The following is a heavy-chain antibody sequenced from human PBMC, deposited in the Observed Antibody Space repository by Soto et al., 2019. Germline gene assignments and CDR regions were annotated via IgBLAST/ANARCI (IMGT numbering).Heavy chain of an antibody. Sequence: SETLSLTCTVSGGSITTGGYYCRWIRQLPGKGLEWIGHRNYSESTCYNPSLKSRVSISLDTSKNQFSLKLSFVTAADTAMYYCARSKCSGGSCYSWSPDDWGQGTPVTVSS. V-gene: IGHV4-31*03. D-gene: IGHD2-15*01. J-gene: IGHJ4*02. CDR2: RNYSEST. CDR1: GGSITTGGYY. CDR3: ARSKCSGGSCYSWSPDD.